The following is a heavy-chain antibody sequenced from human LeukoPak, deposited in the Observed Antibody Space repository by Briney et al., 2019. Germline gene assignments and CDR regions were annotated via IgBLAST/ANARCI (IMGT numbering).Heavy chain of an antibody. Sequence: GGSLRLSCAASGFTFSSYWMHWVRQAPGKGLVWVSRINSDGSSTSYADSVKGRFTISRDNAKNTLYLQTNSLRAEDTAVYYCAREPAGYYYYGMDVWGQGTTVTVSS. J-gene: IGHJ6*02. V-gene: IGHV3-74*01. CDR3: AREPAGYYYYGMDV. D-gene: IGHD6-13*01. CDR1: GFTFSSYW. CDR2: INSDGSST.